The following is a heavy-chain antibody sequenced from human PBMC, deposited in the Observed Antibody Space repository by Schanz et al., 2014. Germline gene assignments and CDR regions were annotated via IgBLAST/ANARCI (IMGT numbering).Heavy chain of an antibody. Sequence: QVQLVQSGPEVKKPGASVRLSCKASGYNFNRHDISWVRQAPGQGLEWMGWINTKTGNPTYAQGFTGRFVFSLDTSVSTTHLQITNLKADDTAVYYCARGYCAGTSCPIFDYWGQGTLVTVSS. CDR1: GYNFNRHD. V-gene: IGHV7-4-1*02. CDR3: ARGYCAGTSCPIFDY. D-gene: IGHD2-2*01. J-gene: IGHJ4*02. CDR2: INTKTGNP.